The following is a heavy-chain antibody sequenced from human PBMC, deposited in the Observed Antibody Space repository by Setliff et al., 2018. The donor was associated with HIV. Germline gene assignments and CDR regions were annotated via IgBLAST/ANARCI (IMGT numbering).Heavy chain of an antibody. CDR3: AREPDYSNYYWFDP. Sequence: TLSLTCTVSGGSIRSTSYYWGWIRQPPGKGLEWIGSIYYSGSTYYNPSLKSRVTISVDLSKKQISLKLSYVTAADTAVYYCAREPDYSNYYWFDPWGQGTLVTVS. D-gene: IGHD4-4*01. CDR1: GGSIRSTSYY. J-gene: IGHJ5*02. CDR2: IYYSGST. V-gene: IGHV4-39*07.